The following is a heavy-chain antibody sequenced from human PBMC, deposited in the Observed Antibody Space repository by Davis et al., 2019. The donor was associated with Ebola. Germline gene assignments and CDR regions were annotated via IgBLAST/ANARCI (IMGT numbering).Heavy chain of an antibody. V-gene: IGHV4-38-2*02. D-gene: IGHD2-15*01. Sequence: PSETLSLTCAVSGYSISSGYHCGCIRQPPGKGLEWIGSIYHSGSTYYNPSLKSRFPMSVEPSTTQFSLNLRSVTAADTAVYYCARDRWSNSGEVMDVWGQGTTVTVSS. CDR3: ARDRWSNSGEVMDV. CDR1: GYSISSGYH. J-gene: IGHJ6*02. CDR2: IYHSGST.